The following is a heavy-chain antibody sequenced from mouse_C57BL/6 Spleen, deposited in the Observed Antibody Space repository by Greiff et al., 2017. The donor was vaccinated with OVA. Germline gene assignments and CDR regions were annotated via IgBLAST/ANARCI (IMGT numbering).Heavy chain of an antibody. J-gene: IGHJ2*01. D-gene: IGHD6-1*01. CDR2: ISSGSSTI. V-gene: IGHV5-17*01. Sequence: EVQLVESGGGLVKPGGSLKLSCAASGFTFSDYGMHWVRQAPEKGLEWVAYISSGSSTIYYADTVKGRFTISRDNAKNTLFLQMTSLRSEDTAMYYCARELPYYFDYWGQGTTLTVSS. CDR1: GFTFSDYG. CDR3: ARELPYYFDY.